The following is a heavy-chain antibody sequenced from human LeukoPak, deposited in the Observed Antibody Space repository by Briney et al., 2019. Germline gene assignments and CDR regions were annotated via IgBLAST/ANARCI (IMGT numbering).Heavy chain of an antibody. CDR1: GGSISSSSYY. J-gene: IGHJ4*02. CDR3: ARLGGYSYGYPTH. CDR2: IYYSGST. V-gene: IGHV4-39*01. D-gene: IGHD5-18*01. Sequence: SGTLSLTCTVSGGSISSSSYYWGWIRQPPGKGLEWIGSIYYSGSTYYNPSLKSRVTISVDTSKNQFSLKLSSVTAADTAVYYCARLGGYSYGYPTHWGQGTLVTVSS.